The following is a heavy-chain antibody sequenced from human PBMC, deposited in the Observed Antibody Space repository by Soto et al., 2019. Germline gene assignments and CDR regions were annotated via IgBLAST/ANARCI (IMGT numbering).Heavy chain of an antibody. J-gene: IGHJ6*02. CDR1: GGTFSSYA. D-gene: IGHD1-26*01. CDR3: ARGTLVGATYYYYGMDV. Sequence: GASVKVSCKASGGTFSSYAISWVRQAPGQGLEWMGGIIPIFGTANYAQKFQGRVTITADKSTSTAYMELSSLRSEDTAVYYCARGTLVGATYYYYGMDVWGQGTTVTVSS. CDR2: IIPIFGTA. V-gene: IGHV1-69*06.